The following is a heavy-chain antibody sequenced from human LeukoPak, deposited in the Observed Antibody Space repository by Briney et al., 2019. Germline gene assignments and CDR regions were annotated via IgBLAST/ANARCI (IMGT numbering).Heavy chain of an antibody. D-gene: IGHD3-10*01. CDR3: ARDRVYGSGSYEDY. Sequence: GGSLRLSCAASGFTFSSCWTSWVRQAPGKGLEWVANIKQDGSEKYYVDAVKGRFTISRDNAKNSLYLQMNSLRAEDTAVYYCARDRVYGSGSYEDYWGQGTLVTVSS. CDR2: IKQDGSEK. J-gene: IGHJ4*02. CDR1: GFTFSSCW. V-gene: IGHV3-7*01.